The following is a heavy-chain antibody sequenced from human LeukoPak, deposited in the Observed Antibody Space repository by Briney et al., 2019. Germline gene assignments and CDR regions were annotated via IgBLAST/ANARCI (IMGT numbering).Heavy chain of an antibody. V-gene: IGHV3-48*03. J-gene: IGHJ4*02. Sequence: GGSLRLSCAASGFTFSSYDMNWLRQAPGKGLEWVSYISTSGNTIYYADSVKGRFTISRDNAKNSLYLQMNSLRAEDTAAYYCAKVPDYYGSGRYHWGQGTLVTVSS. CDR2: ISTSGNTI. CDR1: GFTFSSYD. CDR3: AKVPDYYGSGRYH. D-gene: IGHD3-10*01.